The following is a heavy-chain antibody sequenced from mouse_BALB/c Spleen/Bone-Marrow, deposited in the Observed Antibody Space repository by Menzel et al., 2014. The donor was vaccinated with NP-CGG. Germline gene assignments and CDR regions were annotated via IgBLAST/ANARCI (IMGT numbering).Heavy chain of an antibody. D-gene: IGHD1-1*01. CDR2: INPYNDDS. CDR1: GYTFTTYV. Sequence: EVHLVESGPELVKPGASVKMSCKASGYTFTTYVMHWVKQKPGQGLEWIGYINPYNDDSKYNEKFKGKVTLTSDKSSSTAYMELSSLTSEDSAVYYCARDYYGSTSFAYWGQGTLVTVSA. V-gene: IGHV1-14*01. J-gene: IGHJ3*01. CDR3: ARDYYGSTSFAY.